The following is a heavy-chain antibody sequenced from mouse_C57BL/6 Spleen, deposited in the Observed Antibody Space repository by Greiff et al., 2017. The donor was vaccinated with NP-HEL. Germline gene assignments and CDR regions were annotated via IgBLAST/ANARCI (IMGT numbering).Heavy chain of an antibody. J-gene: IGHJ2*01. D-gene: IGHD2-12*01. CDR3: ARGAAGPKYYMDY. V-gene: IGHV1-54*01. Sequence: QVQLQQSGAELVRPGASVKVSCKASGYAFTNYWIEWVKQRPGQGLEWIGVIYPGGGGTNYNGKFKGKATLTADKSSSTAYMQLSSLTSEDSAVYFCARGAAGPKYYMDYWGQGTTLTVSS. CDR1: GYAFTNYW. CDR2: IYPGGGGT.